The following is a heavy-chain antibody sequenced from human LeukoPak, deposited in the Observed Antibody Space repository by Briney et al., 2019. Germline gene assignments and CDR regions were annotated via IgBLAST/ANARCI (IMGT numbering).Heavy chain of an antibody. V-gene: IGHV4-59*01. Sequence: SETLSLTCTVSGGSISSYYWSWIRQPPGKGLEWIGYIYYSGSTNYNPSLKSRVTISVDTSKNQFSLKLSSVTAEDTALYYCAKDRRPTVSGGYFDLWGRGTLVIVSS. D-gene: IGHD3-10*01. CDR1: GGSISSYY. J-gene: IGHJ2*01. CDR3: AKDRRPTVSGGYFDL. CDR2: IYYSGST.